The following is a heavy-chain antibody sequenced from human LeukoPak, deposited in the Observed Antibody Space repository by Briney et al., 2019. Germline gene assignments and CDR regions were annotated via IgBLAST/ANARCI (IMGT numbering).Heavy chain of an antibody. J-gene: IGHJ4*02. Sequence: PGGSLRLSCAASGFTFSSYGMHWVRQAPGKGLEWVAVISYDGSNKYYADSVKGRFTISRDNSKNTLYLQMNSLRAEDTAVYYCAKGFYAGDYSTDYDFDYWGQGTLVTVSS. CDR2: ISYDGSNK. CDR1: GFTFSSYG. CDR3: AKGFYAGDYSTDYDFDY. D-gene: IGHD4-17*01. V-gene: IGHV3-30*18.